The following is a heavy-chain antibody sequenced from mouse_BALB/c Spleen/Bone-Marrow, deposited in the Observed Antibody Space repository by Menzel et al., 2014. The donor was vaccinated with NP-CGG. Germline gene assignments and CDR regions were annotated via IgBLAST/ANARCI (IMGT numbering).Heavy chain of an antibody. CDR1: GFDFSRYW. CDR2: INPESNTI. CDR3: ARLGYYGWFAY. Sequence: EVQLVESGGGLVRPGGSLKLSCAASGFDFSRYWMSWVRQAPGKGLQWIGEINPESNTINYTPSLKDKFIISRDNAKNTLYPQMSKVRSEDTALYCCARLGYYGWFAYWGQGTLVTVSA. V-gene: IGHV4-1*02. D-gene: IGHD2-3*01. J-gene: IGHJ3*01.